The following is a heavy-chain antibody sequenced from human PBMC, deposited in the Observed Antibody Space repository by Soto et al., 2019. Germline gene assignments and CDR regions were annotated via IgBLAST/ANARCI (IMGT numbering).Heavy chain of an antibody. CDR2: IRSQPYGGTA. J-gene: IGHJ4*02. D-gene: IGHD3-10*01. Sequence: EVYLVESGGGLVKPGRSLRLSCTASGFPFGNFLMSWFRQAPGKGMEWVGFIRSQPYGGTAEYAASVRGRFTISRDDSKGIAYLQMNSLQTEDSGVYYCIGSFPFWGQGTLVTVSS. CDR3: IGSFPF. V-gene: IGHV3-49*05. CDR1: GFPFGNFL.